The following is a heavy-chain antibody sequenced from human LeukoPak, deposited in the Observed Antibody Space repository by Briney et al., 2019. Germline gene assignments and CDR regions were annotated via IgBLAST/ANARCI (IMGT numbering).Heavy chain of an antibody. Sequence: GGSLRPSLAPPGFPSVDSWRNWSGQAPGKGRGGVGRVKRKTDGETTDYPAPVKGRFTISRDDSKNTLYLQMNSLKTEDTAVYYCTTRVVTTNDYWGQGTLVTVSS. CDR1: GFPSVDSW. CDR2: VKRKTDGETT. J-gene: IGHJ4*02. V-gene: IGHV3-15*01. CDR3: TTRVVTTNDY. D-gene: IGHD2-21*02.